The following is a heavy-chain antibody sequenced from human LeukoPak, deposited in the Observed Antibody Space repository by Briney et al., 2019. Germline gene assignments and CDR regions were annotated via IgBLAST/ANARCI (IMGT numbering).Heavy chain of an antibody. CDR1: GFTFSDYY. V-gene: IGHV3-11*01. CDR3: ARANIVVVPAGVDP. D-gene: IGHD2-2*01. CDR2: ISSSGSTI. J-gene: IGHJ5*02. Sequence: PGGSLRLSCAASGFTFSDYYMSWIGQAPGKGLEWVSYISSSGSTIYYADSVKGRFTISRDNAKNSLYLQMNSLRAEDTAVYYCARANIVVVPAGVDPWGQGTLVTVSS.